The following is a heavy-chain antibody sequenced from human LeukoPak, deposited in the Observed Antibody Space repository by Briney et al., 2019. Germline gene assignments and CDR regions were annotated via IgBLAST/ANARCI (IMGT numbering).Heavy chain of an antibody. J-gene: IGHJ4*02. CDR2: ISGSGGRT. CDR3: ASPASRSGYRYYFDY. D-gene: IGHD3-22*01. Sequence: GGSLRLSCAASGFPFSSYAMSWVRQAPGKGLEWVSGISGSGGRTYYADSVKGRFTISRDNSKNTLYLQMNSLRAEDTAVYYCASPASRSGYRYYFDYWGQGTLVTVSS. CDR1: GFPFSSYA. V-gene: IGHV3-23*01.